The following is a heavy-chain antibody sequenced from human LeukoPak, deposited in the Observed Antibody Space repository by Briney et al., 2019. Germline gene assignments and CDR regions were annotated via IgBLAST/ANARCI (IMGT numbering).Heavy chain of an antibody. Sequence: GGSLRLSCAASGFTLSSFRMNWVRQAPGKGLEWVSDISSDSSTIYYADSVKGRFTISRDNAKNSLYLQMNTLRAEDTAVYYCATGLSTRGDFDYWGQGTLVTVSS. CDR2: ISSDSSTI. J-gene: IGHJ4*02. D-gene: IGHD3-10*01. CDR1: GFTLSSFR. CDR3: ATGLSTRGDFDY. V-gene: IGHV3-48*04.